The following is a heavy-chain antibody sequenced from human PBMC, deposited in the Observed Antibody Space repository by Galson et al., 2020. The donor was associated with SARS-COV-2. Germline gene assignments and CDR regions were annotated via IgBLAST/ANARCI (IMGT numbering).Heavy chain of an antibody. CDR2: IRDSGSNM. Sequence: GESLKISCAASGITFRNYYISWIRQAPGRGLEWLSYIRDSGSNMDYADSVKGRFTISRDNGKNSLYLQMNSLRAEDTAVYYWARRSVYFDAWGQGTLVTVSS. V-gene: IGHV3-11*01. CDR3: ARRSVYFDA. CDR1: GITFRNYY. J-gene: IGHJ4*02.